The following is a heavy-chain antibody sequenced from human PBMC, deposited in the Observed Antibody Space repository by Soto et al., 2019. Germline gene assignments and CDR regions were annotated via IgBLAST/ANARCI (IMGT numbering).Heavy chain of an antibody. CDR3: ARQKGDIVARPPDH. J-gene: IGHJ4*02. V-gene: IGHV3-23*01. CDR2: ISGGGST. D-gene: IGHD5-12*01. CDR1: GFTFSGSA. Sequence: EVQLSESGGGLVQPGGSLRLSCGDAGFTFSGSAVSWVRQAPGRGLEWVSGISGGGSTEYADSVKGRFVISRDNSKDTVYLYMNSLRDDDTAVYYCARQKGDIVARPPDHWGQGILVTVSS.